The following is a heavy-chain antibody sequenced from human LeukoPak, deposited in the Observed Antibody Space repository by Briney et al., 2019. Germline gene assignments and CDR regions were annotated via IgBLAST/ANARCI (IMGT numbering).Heavy chain of an antibody. Sequence: GGSLRLSCAASGFTLSSYAMSWVRQAPGKGLEWVSAISGSGGSTYYADSVKGRFTISRDNSKNTLYLQMNSLRAEDTAVYYCAKDQAYYYDSSGYYLFDYWGQGTLVTVSS. J-gene: IGHJ4*02. D-gene: IGHD3-22*01. CDR2: ISGSGGST. CDR1: GFTLSSYA. CDR3: AKDQAYYYDSSGYYLFDY. V-gene: IGHV3-23*01.